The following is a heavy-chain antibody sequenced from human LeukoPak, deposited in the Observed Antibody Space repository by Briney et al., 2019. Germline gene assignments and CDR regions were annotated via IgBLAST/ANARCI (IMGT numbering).Heavy chain of an antibody. V-gene: IGHV3-23*01. CDR2: ISGSSGST. J-gene: IGHJ4*02. Sequence: GGSLRLSCAASGYTFSSYAMSWVRQAPGKGLEWVSAISGSSGSTYYADSVKGRFTISRDNSKNTLYLQMNSLRAEDTAVYYCAKGYSYYYDSSALGDWGQGTLVTVSP. CDR1: GYTFSSYA. D-gene: IGHD3-22*01. CDR3: AKGYSYYYDSSALGD.